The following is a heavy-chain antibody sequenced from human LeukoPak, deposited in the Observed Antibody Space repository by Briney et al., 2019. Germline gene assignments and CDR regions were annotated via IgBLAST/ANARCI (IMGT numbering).Heavy chain of an antibody. CDR3: AKEPGETSLFVVDY. D-gene: IGHD3-10*01. CDR2: ISWNSGSI. J-gene: IGHJ4*02. V-gene: IGHV3-9*01. Sequence: GGSLRLSCAAYGFTFDDYAMHWVRQAPGKGLEWVSGISWNSGSIGYADSVKGRFTISRDNSKNTLYLQMNSPRAEDTAVYYCAKEPGETSLFVVDYWGQGTLVTVSS. CDR1: GFTFDDYA.